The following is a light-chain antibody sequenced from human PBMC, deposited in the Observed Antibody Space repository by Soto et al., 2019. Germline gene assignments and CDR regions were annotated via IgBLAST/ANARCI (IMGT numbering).Light chain of an antibody. J-gene: IGKJ5*01. CDR1: QDVRGA. CDR2: DVS. Sequence: AIQLTQSPSSLSASVGDRVTITCRASQDVRGALAWYQQKPGQAPKILIYDVSRLESGVPSRFSGRSSGTDFTLTISSLQPIDFATCYCQQFNSYPITFGQGTRLEIK. V-gene: IGKV1-13*02. CDR3: QQFNSYPIT.